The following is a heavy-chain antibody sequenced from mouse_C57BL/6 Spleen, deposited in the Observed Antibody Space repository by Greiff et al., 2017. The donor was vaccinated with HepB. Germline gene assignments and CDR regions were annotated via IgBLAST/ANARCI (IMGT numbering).Heavy chain of an antibody. J-gene: IGHJ2*01. CDR1: GFTFSDYY. CDR3: ARDGYYGSSFDY. V-gene: IGHV5-16*01. CDR2: INYDGSST. D-gene: IGHD1-1*01. Sequence: QLVESEGGLVQPGSSMKLSCTASGFTFSDYYMAWVRQVPEKGLEWVANINYDGSSTYYLDSLKSRFIISRDNAKNILYLQMSSLKSEDTATYYCARDGYYGSSFDYWGQGTTLTVSS.